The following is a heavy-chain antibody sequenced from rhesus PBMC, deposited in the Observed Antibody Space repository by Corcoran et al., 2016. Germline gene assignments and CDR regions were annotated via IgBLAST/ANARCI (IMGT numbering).Heavy chain of an antibody. CDR1: GGSISGYYY. CDR2: IYGNSAST. Sequence: QVKLQQWGEGLVKPSETLSLTCAVYGGSISGYYYWSWIRQPPGKGLELIGYIYGNSASTNYNPSLKNLVTISKDTSKNQFSLKLSSVTAADTAVYYCARDGVYISSPLGVWGPGVLVTVSS. V-gene: IGHV4-73*01. CDR3: ARDGVYISSPLGV. D-gene: IGHD6-43*01. J-gene: IGHJ5-1*01.